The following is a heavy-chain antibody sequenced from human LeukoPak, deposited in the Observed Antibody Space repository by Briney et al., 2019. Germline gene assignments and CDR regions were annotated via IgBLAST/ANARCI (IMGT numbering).Heavy chain of an antibody. CDR3: ARRGWELIYYYYMDV. Sequence: PSETLSLTCTVSGYSISSGNYWGWIRQPPGKGLEWIGSINHSGSTYYNPSLKSRVTISVDTSTNQFSLKLSSVTAADTAVYYCARRGWELIYYYYMDVWGKGTTVTVSS. D-gene: IGHD4-23*01. CDR1: GYSISSGNY. CDR2: INHSGST. J-gene: IGHJ6*03. V-gene: IGHV4-38-2*02.